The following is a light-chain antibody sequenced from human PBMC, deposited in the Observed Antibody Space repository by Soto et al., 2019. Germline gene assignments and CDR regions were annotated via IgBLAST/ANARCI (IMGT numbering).Light chain of an antibody. CDR2: WAS. Sequence: DIVMTQSPDSLPVSLGERATINCKSSQSVLHTSNNKNYFAWFQQKPGQPPRLLIYWASTRGSGVPDRFSGSGSESDFNLTISSMQAEDVAVYACQQYYSAPWTFGKGTRVEIK. CDR3: QQYYSAPWT. V-gene: IGKV4-1*01. J-gene: IGKJ1*01. CDR1: QSVLHTSNNKNY.